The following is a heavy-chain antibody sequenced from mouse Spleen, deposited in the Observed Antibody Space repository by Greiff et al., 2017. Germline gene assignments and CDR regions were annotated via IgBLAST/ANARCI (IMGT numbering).Heavy chain of an antibody. V-gene: IGHV1-4*01. J-gene: IGHJ2*01. D-gene: IGHD2-1*01. CDR3: AREGGGNYLYYFDY. CDR1: GYTFTSYT. Sequence: VQGVESGAELARPGASVKMSCKASGYTFTSYTMHWVKQRPGQGLEWIGYINPSSGYTKYNQKFKDKATLTADKSSSTAYMQLSSLTSEDSAVYYCAREGGGNYLYYFDYWGQGTTLTVSS. CDR2: INPSSGYT.